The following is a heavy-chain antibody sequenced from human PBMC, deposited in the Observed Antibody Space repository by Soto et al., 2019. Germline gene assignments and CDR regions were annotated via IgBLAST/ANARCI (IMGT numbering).Heavy chain of an antibody. Sequence: QVQLVQSGAEVKKPGASVKGSCKASGYTFTSYDINWVRQATGQGLEWMGWMNPNSGNTGYAKKFQGRVTMTRNTSISTAYMELSSLRSEDTAVYYCARGPLGYCSVGSCPDYGDYPGWGKGTLVTVSS. D-gene: IGHD2-15*01. CDR3: ARGPLGYCSVGSCPDYGDYPG. V-gene: IGHV1-8*01. J-gene: IGHJ4*02. CDR2: MNPNSGNT. CDR1: GYTFTSYD.